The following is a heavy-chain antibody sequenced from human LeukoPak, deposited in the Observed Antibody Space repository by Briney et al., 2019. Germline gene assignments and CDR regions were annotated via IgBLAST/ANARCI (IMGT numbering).Heavy chain of an antibody. V-gene: IGHV3-23*01. J-gene: IGHJ4*01. CDR2: LSGSGITT. D-gene: IGHD6-19*01. CDR3: AKGIYSSGWSYFDY. CDR1: GFTFSNSA. Sequence: GGSLRLSCAASGFTFSNSAMSWVRQAPGKGLEWVSTLSGSGITTYYADPAKGRFTISRDNSKNTLYLQMNSLRAEDTAVYYCAKGIYSSGWSYFDYWGHGTLVTVSS.